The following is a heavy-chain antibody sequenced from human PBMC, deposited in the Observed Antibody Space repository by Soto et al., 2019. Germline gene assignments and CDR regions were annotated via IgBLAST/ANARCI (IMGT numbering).Heavy chain of an antibody. J-gene: IGHJ5*02. Sequence: PSETLSLTCAVYGGSFSSYYWSWIRQPPGKGLEWIGYIYYSGSTNYNPSLKSRVAISLDTSKNQFSLSLSSVTAADTAVYYCARGRGYSYGLDPWGQGTLVTVSS. CDR3: ARGRGYSYGLDP. CDR2: IYYSGST. CDR1: GGSFSSYY. V-gene: IGHV4-59*08. D-gene: IGHD5-18*01.